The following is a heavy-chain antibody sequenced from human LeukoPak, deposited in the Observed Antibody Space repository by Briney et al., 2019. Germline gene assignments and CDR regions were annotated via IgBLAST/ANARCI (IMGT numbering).Heavy chain of an antibody. CDR1: GGSISNYY. J-gene: IGHJ4*02. CDR2: IYYTGST. D-gene: IGHD4-23*01. Sequence: PSETLSLTCTVSGGSISNYYWSWIRQPPGKGLEWIGYIYYTGSTNYNPSLKSRVTISVDTSKNQFSLRLSPVTAADTAVYYCARLKTDYGGNDYYFDYWGQGTLVTVSS. V-gene: IGHV4-59*08. CDR3: ARLKTDYGGNDYYFDY.